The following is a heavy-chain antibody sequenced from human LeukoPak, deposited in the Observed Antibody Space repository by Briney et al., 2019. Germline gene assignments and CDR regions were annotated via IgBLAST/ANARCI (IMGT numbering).Heavy chain of an antibody. D-gene: IGHD3-10*01. J-gene: IGHJ4*02. CDR1: GFTFSSYS. Sequence: GGSLRLSCAASGFTFSSYSMNWVRQAPGKGPEWVSSISSSSSYIYYADSVKGRFTISRDNAKNSLYLQMNSPRAEDTAVYYCARYYGSGSYYTDYWGQGTLVTVSS. CDR3: ARYYGSGSYYTDY. CDR2: ISSSSSYI. V-gene: IGHV3-21*01.